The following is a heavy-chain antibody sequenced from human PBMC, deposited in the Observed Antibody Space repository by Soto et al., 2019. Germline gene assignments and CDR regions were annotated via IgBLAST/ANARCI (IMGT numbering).Heavy chain of an antibody. CDR3: ARDEEDANLMIVVLPGDY. D-gene: IGHD3-22*01. CDR1: GYRFSRYG. J-gene: IGHJ4*02. V-gene: IGHV1-18*01. CDR2: IITYDGNT. Sequence: QVQLVQSGGEVKKPGASVKVSCKASGYRFSRYGINWVRQAPGQGLEWMGWIITYDGNTHYAQKFQGRVTMTIDTSTNTAYLELRSLKSDDTAVYYCARDEEDANLMIVVLPGDYWGQGTLVSVSS.